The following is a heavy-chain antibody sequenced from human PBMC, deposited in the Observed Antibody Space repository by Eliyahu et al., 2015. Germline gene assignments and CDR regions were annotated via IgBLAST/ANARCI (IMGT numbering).Heavy chain of an antibody. D-gene: IGHD3-10*01. V-gene: IGHV3-7*05. J-gene: IGHJ6*02. CDR2: IKQDGSEK. Sequence: EVQLVESGGGLVQPGGSLRLSCAASGVTFRSYWMGXVRPAPGKGLGWVANIKQDGSEKYYVDSVKGRFTISRDNAKNSLYLQMNSLRSEDTAVYYCARTREPYYFGSGRNLGGYYYYGMDVWGQGTTVTVS. CDR3: ARTREPYYFGSGRNLGGYYYYGMDV. CDR1: GVTFRSYW.